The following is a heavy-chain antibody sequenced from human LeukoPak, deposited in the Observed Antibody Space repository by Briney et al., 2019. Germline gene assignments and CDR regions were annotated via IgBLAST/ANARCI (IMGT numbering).Heavy chain of an antibody. J-gene: IGHJ3*02. CDR3: ARDPGSGDAFDI. V-gene: IGHV4-59*01. Sequence: SETLSLTCTVSGGSISSYYWSWIRQPPGKGLEWIGYIYYSGSTNYNPSLKSRVTISVDTSKNQFSLKLSSVTAADTAVYYCARDPGSGDAFDIWGQGTMVTVSP. CDR2: IYYSGST. D-gene: IGHD2-15*01. CDR1: GGSISSYY.